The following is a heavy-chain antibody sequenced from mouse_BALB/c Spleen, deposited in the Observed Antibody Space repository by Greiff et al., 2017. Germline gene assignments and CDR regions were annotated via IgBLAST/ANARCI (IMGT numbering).Heavy chain of an antibody. Sequence: DVKLQESGPGLVKPSQSLSLTCTVTGYSITSDYAWNWIRQFPGNKLEWMGYISYSGSTSYNPSLKSRISITRDTSKNQFFLQLNSVTTEDTATYYCARDGNYHAMDYWGQGTSVTVSS. CDR1: GYSITSDYA. J-gene: IGHJ4*01. CDR3: ARDGNYHAMDY. CDR2: ISYSGST. D-gene: IGHD1-1*01. V-gene: IGHV3-2*02.